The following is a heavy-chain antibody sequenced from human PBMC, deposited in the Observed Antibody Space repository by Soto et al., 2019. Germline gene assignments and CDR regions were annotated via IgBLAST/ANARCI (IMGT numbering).Heavy chain of an antibody. V-gene: IGHV3-33*01. J-gene: IGHJ6*02. Sequence: VGSLRLSCAASGFTFSSYGMHWVRQAPGKGLEWVAVIWYDGSNKYYADSVKGRFTISRDNSKNTLYLQMNSLRAEDTAVYYCARGVSAARHYYYYYGMDVWGQGTTVTV. CDR2: IWYDGSNK. CDR1: GFTFSSYG. D-gene: IGHD6-6*01. CDR3: ARGVSAARHYYYYYGMDV.